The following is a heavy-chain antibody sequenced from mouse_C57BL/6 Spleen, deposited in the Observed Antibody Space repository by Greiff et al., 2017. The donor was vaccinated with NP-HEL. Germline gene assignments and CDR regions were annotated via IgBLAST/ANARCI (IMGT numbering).Heavy chain of an antibody. CDR1: GFTFSSYG. J-gene: IGHJ2*01. Sequence: EVQGVESGGGLVQPGGSLKLSCAASGFTFSSYGMSWVRQTPDTRLELVATINSNGGSTYSPDSVKGRFTISRDNTKNTLYLQMSSLKSEDTAMYYCARMARTINWGQGTTLTVAS. V-gene: IGHV5-6-3*01. CDR3: ARMARTIN. CDR2: INSNGGST.